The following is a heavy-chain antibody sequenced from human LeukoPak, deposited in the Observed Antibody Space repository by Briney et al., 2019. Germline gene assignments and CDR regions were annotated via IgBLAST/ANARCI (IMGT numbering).Heavy chain of an antibody. D-gene: IGHD3-3*01. V-gene: IGHV1-2*02. J-gene: IGHJ3*02. CDR3: ARVWWIFGGDAFDI. CDR2: INPNSGGT. CDR1: GYTFTGYY. Sequence: GASVKVSFKASGYTFTGYYMHWVRQAPGQGLEWMGWINPNSGGTNYAQKFQGRVTLTRDTSISTAYMELSRLRSDDTAVYYCARVWWIFGGDAFDIWGQGTMVTVSS.